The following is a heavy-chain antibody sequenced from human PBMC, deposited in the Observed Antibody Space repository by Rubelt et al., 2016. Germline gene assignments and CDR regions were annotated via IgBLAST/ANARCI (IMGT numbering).Heavy chain of an antibody. Sequence: QVQLQQWGAGLLKPSETLSLTCAVYGGSFSGYYWSWIRQPPGKGLERIGEINHSGSTNYNPSLKSRVPISVDTSKNQFSLKRSSVTAADTAVYYCARGLARAAAAPRRLWFDPWGQGTLVTVSS. CDR1: GGSFSGYY. CDR3: ARGLARAAAAPRRLWFDP. D-gene: IGHD6-13*01. V-gene: IGHV4-34*01. J-gene: IGHJ5*02. CDR2: INHSGST.